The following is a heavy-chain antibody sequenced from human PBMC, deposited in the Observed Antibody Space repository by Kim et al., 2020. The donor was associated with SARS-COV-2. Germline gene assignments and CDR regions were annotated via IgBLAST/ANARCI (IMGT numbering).Heavy chain of an antibody. V-gene: IGHV3-15*01. CDR3: TTDLVGATSPGY. Sequence: GVSLRLSCAASGFTFSNAWMSWVRQAPGKGLEWVGRIKSKTDGGTTDYAAPVKGRFTISRDDSKNTLYLQMNSLKTEDTAVYYCTTDLVGATSPGYWGQGTLVTVSS. D-gene: IGHD2-15*01. CDR1: GFTFSNAW. CDR2: IKSKTDGGTT. J-gene: IGHJ4*02.